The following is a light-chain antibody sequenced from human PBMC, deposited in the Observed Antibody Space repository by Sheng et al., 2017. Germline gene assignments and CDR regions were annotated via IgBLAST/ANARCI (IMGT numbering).Light chain of an antibody. V-gene: IGKV1-5*03. Sequence: DIQMTQSPSTLSAYVGDRVTITCRASQSISHWLAWYQQKPGKAPKLLIYKSSTLQSGVPSRFSGGGFGTDFTLTISSLQPDDFATYYCQQYQSYPWTFGHGTKVDIK. CDR1: QSISHW. CDR3: QQYQSYPWT. J-gene: IGKJ1*01. CDR2: KSS.